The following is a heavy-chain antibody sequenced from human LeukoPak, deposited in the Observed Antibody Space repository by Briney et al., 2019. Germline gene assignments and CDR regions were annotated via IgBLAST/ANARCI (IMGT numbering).Heavy chain of an antibody. CDR3: ERTRSTVTRIDY. CDR2: IYNSGST. D-gene: IGHD4-17*01. Sequence: SETLSLTCTGSGGAISGYYRSWIRQPPGKGLEWIGYIYNSGSTSFNPSLKSRVTLSGDTSKNQFSLKLSSVTAAGKAGYYCERTRSTVTRIDYWGQGTLVTVSS. J-gene: IGHJ4*02. V-gene: IGHV4-59*01. CDR1: GGAISGYY.